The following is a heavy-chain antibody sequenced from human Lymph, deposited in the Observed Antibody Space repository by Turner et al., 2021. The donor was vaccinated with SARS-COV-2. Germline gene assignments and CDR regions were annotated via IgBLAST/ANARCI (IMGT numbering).Heavy chain of an antibody. Sequence: EVQLVESGGGLVKPGGSLRLSCAASGFTFSSYSMNWVRQAPGNGREWVSSITFTSSYIYYADSVKGRFTISRDNAKNSLYLQMNSLRAEDTAVYYCARGPPDFPYYFDYWGQGTLVTVSS. CDR2: ITFTSSYI. V-gene: IGHV3-21*01. J-gene: IGHJ4*02. D-gene: IGHD2-21*02. CDR3: ARGPPDFPYYFDY. CDR1: GFTFSSYS.